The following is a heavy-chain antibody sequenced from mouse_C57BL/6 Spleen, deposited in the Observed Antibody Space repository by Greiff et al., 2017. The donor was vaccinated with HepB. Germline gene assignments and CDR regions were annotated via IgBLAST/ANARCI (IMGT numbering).Heavy chain of an antibody. D-gene: IGHD2-1*01. CDR3: TRSKTRGYGNYVDY. V-gene: IGHV1-15*01. J-gene: IGHJ2*01. Sequence: QVQLQQSGAELVRPGASVTLSCKASGYTFTDYEMHWVKQTPVHGLEWIGAIDPETGGTAYNQKFKGKAILTADKSSSTAYMELRSLTSEDSAVYYCTRSKTRGYGNYVDYWGQGTTLTVSS. CDR2: IDPETGGT. CDR1: GYTFTDYE.